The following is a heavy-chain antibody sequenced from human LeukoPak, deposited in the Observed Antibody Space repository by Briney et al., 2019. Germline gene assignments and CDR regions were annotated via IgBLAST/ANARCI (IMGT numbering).Heavy chain of an antibody. Sequence: PGGSLRLSCAASGFPFSRYWLSWVRQAPGKGLEWVANIKQDGSEKYYVDSVKGRFTISRDNAKKSLYPQMNSLRAEDTAVYFCARDLYSSGWYSCFDYWGQGTLVTVSS. CDR3: ARDLYSSGWYSCFDY. D-gene: IGHD6-19*01. V-gene: IGHV3-7*01. CDR1: GFPFSRYW. J-gene: IGHJ4*02. CDR2: IKQDGSEK.